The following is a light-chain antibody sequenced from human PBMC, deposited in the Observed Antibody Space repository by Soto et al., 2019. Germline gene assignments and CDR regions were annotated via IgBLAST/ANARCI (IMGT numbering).Light chain of an antibody. J-gene: IGKJ3*01. Sequence: EIVLTQSPATLSLSPGERATLSCRASQSVSSYLTWYQQKPGQAPRLLIYDASNRATGIPARLSGSRSGTDFTLTINRREPEDFAVYYCQQRSNWPPRFTFGPGTKVYIK. CDR3: QQRSNWPPRFT. CDR2: DAS. CDR1: QSVSSY. V-gene: IGKV3-11*01.